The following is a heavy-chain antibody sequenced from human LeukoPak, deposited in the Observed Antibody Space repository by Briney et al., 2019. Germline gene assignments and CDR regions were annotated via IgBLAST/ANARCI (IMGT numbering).Heavy chain of an antibody. D-gene: IGHD2-2*01. Sequence: GGSLGLSCAASGFTVSSNYMSWVRQAPGKGLEWVSVIYSGGSTYYADSVKGRFTISRDNSKNTLYLQMNSLRAEDTAVYYCARQLGYCSSTSCYGEYWFDPWGQGTLVTVSS. V-gene: IGHV3-53*01. CDR1: GFTVSSNY. CDR2: IYSGGST. J-gene: IGHJ5*02. CDR3: ARQLGYCSSTSCYGEYWFDP.